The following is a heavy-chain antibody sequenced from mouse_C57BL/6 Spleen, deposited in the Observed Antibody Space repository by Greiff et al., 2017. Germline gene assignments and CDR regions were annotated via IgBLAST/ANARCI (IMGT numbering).Heavy chain of an antibody. Sequence: QVQLQQSGAELVKPGASVKMSCKASGYTFTSYWITWVKQRPGQGLEWIGDIYPGSGSTNYNEKFKSKATLTVDTSSSTAYMQLSSLTSEDSAVYYCASWDGGYFDVWGTGTTVTVSS. V-gene: IGHV1-55*01. D-gene: IGHD4-1*01. J-gene: IGHJ1*03. CDR3: ASWDGGYFDV. CDR2: IYPGSGST. CDR1: GYTFTSYW.